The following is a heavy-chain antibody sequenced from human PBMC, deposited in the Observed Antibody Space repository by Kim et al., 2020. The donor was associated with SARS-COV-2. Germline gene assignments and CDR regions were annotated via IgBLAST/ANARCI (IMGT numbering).Heavy chain of an antibody. V-gene: IGHV4-34*13. J-gene: IGHJ4*02. Sequence: PPLQSRLTISVDTSKNQCSLKLSSVTAADTAVYYCARDMGIAARVYYFDYWGQGTLVTVSS. CDR3: ARDMGIAARVYYFDY. D-gene: IGHD6-6*01.